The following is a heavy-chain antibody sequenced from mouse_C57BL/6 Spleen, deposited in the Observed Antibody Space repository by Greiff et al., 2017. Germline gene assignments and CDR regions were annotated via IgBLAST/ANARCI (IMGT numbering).Heavy chain of an antibody. V-gene: IGHV1-66*01. D-gene: IGHD2-5*01. CDR2: IYPGSGNT. J-gene: IGHJ4*01. CDR1: GYSFTSYY. CDR3: ATYYSNYVGIYYAMDY. Sequence: VQLQQSGPELVKPGASVKISCKASGYSFTSYYIHWVKQRPGQGLEWIGWIYPGSGNTKYNEKFKGKATLTADTSSSTAYMQLSSLTSEDSAVYYCATYYSNYVGIYYAMDYWGQGTSVTVSS.